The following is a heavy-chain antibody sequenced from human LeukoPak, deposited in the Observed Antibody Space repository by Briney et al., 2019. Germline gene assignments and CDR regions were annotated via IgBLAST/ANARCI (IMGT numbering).Heavy chain of an antibody. Sequence: PSQTLSLTCTVSGGSISCGDYYWSWIRQPPGKGLEWIGYIYYSGSTYYNPSLKSRVTISVDTSKNQFSLKLSSVTAADTAVYYCARDLHTPGDYGDYGSPPNWFDPWGQGTLVTVSS. CDR1: GGSISCGDYY. D-gene: IGHD4-17*01. J-gene: IGHJ5*02. CDR3: ARDLHTPGDYGDYGSPPNWFDP. CDR2: IYYSGST. V-gene: IGHV4-30-4*08.